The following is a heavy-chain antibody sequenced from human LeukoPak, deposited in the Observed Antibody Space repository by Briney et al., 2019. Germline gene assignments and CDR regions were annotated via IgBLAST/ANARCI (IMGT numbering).Heavy chain of an antibody. CDR2: LYYSGST. J-gene: IGHJ4*02. V-gene: IGHV4-38-2*02. D-gene: IGHD3-3*01. CDR3: ARGRITIFGVPKYYFDY. Sequence: SETLSLTCTVSGYSISSDYQWGWIRQPPGKGLEWIGSLYYSGSTYYNPSLKSRVTISLDRSKNQFSLKLSSVTAADTAVYYCARGRITIFGVPKYYFDYWGQGTLVTVSS. CDR1: GYSISSDYQ.